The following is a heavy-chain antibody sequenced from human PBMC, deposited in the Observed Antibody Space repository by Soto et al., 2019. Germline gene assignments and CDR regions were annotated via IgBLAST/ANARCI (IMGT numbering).Heavy chain of an antibody. J-gene: IGHJ3*02. CDR2: ITASGGTT. CDR3: AKCIQVNWKYDAFHI. V-gene: IGHV3-23*01. CDR1: GFTFSSYA. D-gene: IGHD1-7*01. Sequence: VKLLESGGGLVQPGGSLRLSCAASGFTFSSYAMSWVRQAPGKGLEWVSHITASGGTTYYADSVKGRFTISRDSSRNTLHLQMNSLRAEDTALYYCAKCIQVNWKYDAFHIWGQGTMVTVSS.